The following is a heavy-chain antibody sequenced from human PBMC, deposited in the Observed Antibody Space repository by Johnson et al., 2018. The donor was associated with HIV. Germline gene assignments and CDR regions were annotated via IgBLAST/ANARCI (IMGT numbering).Heavy chain of an antibody. CDR3: ARSVNAGRPFDI. Sequence: QVQLVESGGGLVKPGGSLRLSCGASGFTFSDSYMNWIRQAPGKGLEWVSYISSSDSAIWYADSVMGRFTVSRDNAKHSLYLQMNSLRAEDTAVYYCARSVNAGRPFDIWGQGTLVTVSS. D-gene: IGHD2-8*01. CDR2: ISSSDSAI. J-gene: IGHJ3*02. V-gene: IGHV3-11*04. CDR1: GFTFSDSY.